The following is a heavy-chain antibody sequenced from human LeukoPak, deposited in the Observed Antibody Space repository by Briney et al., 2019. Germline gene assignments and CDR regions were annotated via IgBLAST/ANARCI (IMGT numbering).Heavy chain of an antibody. Sequence: GGSLRLSCAASGFTFSSYWMSWVRQAPGKGLEWVSSISSSSSYIYYADSVKGRFTISRDNAKNSLYLQMNSLRAEDTAVYYCARDVKISYYYYYYYMDVWGKGTTVTVSS. V-gene: IGHV3-21*01. CDR1: GFTFSSYW. CDR3: ARDVKISYYYYYYYMDV. CDR2: ISSSSSYI. J-gene: IGHJ6*03.